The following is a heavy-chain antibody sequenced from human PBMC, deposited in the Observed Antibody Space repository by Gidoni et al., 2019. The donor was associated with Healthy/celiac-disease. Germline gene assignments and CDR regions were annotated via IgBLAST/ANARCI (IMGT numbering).Heavy chain of an antibody. V-gene: IGHV3-33*01. D-gene: IGHD1-26*01. Sequence: QVQLVESGGGVVQPGRSLRLSCAASGFTFSSYGMHWVRQAPGKGLEGVAVIWYDGSNKYYADSLKGRFTISRDNSKNTLYLQMNSLRAEDTAVYYCARSPSGSYYNYWGQGTLVTVSS. CDR2: IWYDGSNK. CDR3: ARSPSGSYYNY. J-gene: IGHJ4*02. CDR1: GFTFSSYG.